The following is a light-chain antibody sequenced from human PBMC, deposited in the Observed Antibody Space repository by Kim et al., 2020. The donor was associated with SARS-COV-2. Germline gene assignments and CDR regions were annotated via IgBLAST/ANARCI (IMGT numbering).Light chain of an antibody. CDR3: QKYNGAPWT. CDR2: GAS. V-gene: IGKV1-27*01. CDR1: QAISND. J-gene: IGKJ1*01. Sequence: DIQMTQSPSSLSASVGDRVTITCRASQAISNDLAWYQQKQGKVPNLLTYGASALESAVPSRFSGSGSGTDFTLTISSLQPEDVAIYYCQKYNGAPWTFGEGTKVDIK.